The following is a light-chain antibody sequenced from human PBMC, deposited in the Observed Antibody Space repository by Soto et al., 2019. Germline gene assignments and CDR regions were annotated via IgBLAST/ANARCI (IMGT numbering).Light chain of an antibody. V-gene: IGKV1-8*01. CDR2: AAS. CDR3: QQLNSYPIT. Sequence: AIRMTQSPSSFSASTGDRVTTTCRASQGISSWLAWYQQKPGKAPNLLIYAASSLHSGVPSRFSGSGAGTDFTLTISSLQPEDFATYYCQQLNSYPITFGQGTRLEIK. J-gene: IGKJ5*01. CDR1: QGISSW.